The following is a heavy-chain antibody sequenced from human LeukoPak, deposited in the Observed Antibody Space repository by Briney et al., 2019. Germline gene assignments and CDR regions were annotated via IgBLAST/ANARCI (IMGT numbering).Heavy chain of an antibody. D-gene: IGHD3-22*01. Sequence: GGSLTLSCVASGFTFSRYWMSWVRQAPGKGLEWVANIKQDGSEKYYVDSVKGRFTISRDNAKNSLYLQLDSLRAEDTAVYYCARAPPYYYESTGYYRGSGYFDYWGQGTLVTVSS. CDR1: GFTFSRYW. CDR2: IKQDGSEK. J-gene: IGHJ4*02. CDR3: ARAPPYYYESTGYYRGSGYFDY. V-gene: IGHV3-7*01.